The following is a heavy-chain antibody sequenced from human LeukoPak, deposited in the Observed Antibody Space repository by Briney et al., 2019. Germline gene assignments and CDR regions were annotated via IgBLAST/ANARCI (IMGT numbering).Heavy chain of an antibody. CDR3: ASHGAISEYDILTGYYVDY. D-gene: IGHD3-9*01. CDR1: GYSFTSYW. J-gene: IGHJ4*02. V-gene: IGHV5-51*01. CDR2: IYPGDSDT. Sequence: GESLKISCKGSGYSFTSYWIGWVRQMPGKGLEWMGIIYPGDSDTRYSPSFQGQVTISADKSISTAYLQWSSLKASDTAMYYCASHGAISEYDILTGYYVDYWGQGTLVTVSS.